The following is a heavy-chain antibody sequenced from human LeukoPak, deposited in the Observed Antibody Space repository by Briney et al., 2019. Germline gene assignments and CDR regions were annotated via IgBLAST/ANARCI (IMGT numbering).Heavy chain of an antibody. Sequence: GGSLRLSCAASGFTFSNYWMHWVRQAPGKGLVWVSLINTDGSILTYADSVKGRVTISRDNARNTLYLQMNSLRAEDSAVYYCARSMGIAVSRNSNFDYWGQGILVTVSS. CDR3: ARSMGIAVSRNSNFDY. CDR2: INTDGSIL. CDR1: GFTFSNYW. D-gene: IGHD6-19*01. J-gene: IGHJ4*02. V-gene: IGHV3-74*01.